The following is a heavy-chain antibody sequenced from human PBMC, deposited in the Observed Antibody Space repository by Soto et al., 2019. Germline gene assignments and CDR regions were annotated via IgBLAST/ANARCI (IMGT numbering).Heavy chain of an antibody. Sequence: QVQLQESGPGLVKPSQTLSLTCTVSGGSISSGYYSWSWIRQPPGKGLEWIGYILYSGTTNYNPPLESRLTISVDTSKNQFSLKLTSVTAADTAVYYCARNGALDYWGRGTLVTVSS. CDR2: ILYSGTT. J-gene: IGHJ4*02. CDR3: ARNGALDY. CDR1: GGSISSGYYS. V-gene: IGHV4-30-4*01. D-gene: IGHD2-8*01.